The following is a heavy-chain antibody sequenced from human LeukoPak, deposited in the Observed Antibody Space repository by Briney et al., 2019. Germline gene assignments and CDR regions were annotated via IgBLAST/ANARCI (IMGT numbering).Heavy chain of an antibody. CDR1: GFTFDDYA. V-gene: IGHV3-9*01. D-gene: IGHD6-19*01. J-gene: IGHJ4*02. Sequence: GGSLRLSCAASGFTFDDYAMHWVRHAPGKGLEWVSGINWNGGSIVYADSVKGRFTISRDNAKNSLYLQMNSLRAEDTALYYCAKDTHSSGWYGFDYWGQGTLVTVSS. CDR3: AKDTHSSGWYGFDY. CDR2: INWNGGSI.